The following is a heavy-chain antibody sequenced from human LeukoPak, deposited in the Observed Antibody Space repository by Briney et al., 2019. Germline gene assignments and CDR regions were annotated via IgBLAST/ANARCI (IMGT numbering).Heavy chain of an antibody. CDR1: GGSISGSNYY. J-gene: IGHJ4*02. CDR2: IYYSGIT. CDR3: ASQTQAFDF. V-gene: IGHV4-39*07. Sequence: SETLSLTFTVSGGSISGSNYYWGWIRQAPGKGLEWIGSIYYSGITHYNPSLKSRVTISVDMSTNQFFLRLSSVTAADTAVYYCASQTQAFDFWGQGTLVTVSS.